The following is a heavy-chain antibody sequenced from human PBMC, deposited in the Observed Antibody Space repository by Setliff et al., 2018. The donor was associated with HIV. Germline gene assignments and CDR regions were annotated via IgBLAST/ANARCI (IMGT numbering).Heavy chain of an antibody. CDR2: LSGSSSQI. CDR3: ARDPPGYGDSKDY. D-gene: IGHD4-17*01. Sequence: PGGFLRLSCAASGFTFSDYYMAWIRQAPGKGLEWISYLSGSSSQIKYADSVRGRFTISRDNGRNFLFLQMNSLTGDDTGVYYCARDPPGYGDSKDYWGQGTLVTVS. CDR1: GFTFSDYY. V-gene: IGHV3-11*05. J-gene: IGHJ4*02.